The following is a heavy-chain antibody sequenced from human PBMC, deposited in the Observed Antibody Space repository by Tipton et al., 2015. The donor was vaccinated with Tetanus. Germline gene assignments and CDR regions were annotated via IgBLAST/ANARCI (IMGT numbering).Heavy chain of an antibody. D-gene: IGHD5-24*01. CDR3: ARVPPLATVYFDY. J-gene: IGHJ4*02. Sequence: TLSLTCVVSGYSISSGYYWGWIRQPPGKGPEWIASIYRSGSASYNPSLKSRVTISVDTSKNQFSRTPSSLTAADTAVYYCARVPPLATVYFDYWGQGTLVTVSS. CDR2: IYRSGSA. V-gene: IGHV4-38-2*01. CDR1: GYSISSGYY.